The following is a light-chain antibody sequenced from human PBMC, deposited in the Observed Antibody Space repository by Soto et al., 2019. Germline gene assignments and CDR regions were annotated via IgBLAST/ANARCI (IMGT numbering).Light chain of an antibody. CDR3: SSYTSSNTGL. CDR2: EVS. J-gene: IGLJ1*01. V-gene: IGLV2-14*01. CDR1: SSDVGGYNY. Sequence: QSVLTQPASVSGSPGQSITISCTGTSSDVGGYNYVSWYQQHPGKAPKLMIYEVSNRPSGVSNRFSGSKSGNTASLTISGLQAEDEADYYCSSYTSSNTGLFGTGTKLTVL.